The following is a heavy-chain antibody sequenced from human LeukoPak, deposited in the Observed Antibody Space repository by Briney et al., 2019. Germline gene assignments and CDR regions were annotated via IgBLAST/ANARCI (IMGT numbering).Heavy chain of an antibody. CDR3: AKGRVVAGSKSLTYHWLDP. Sequence: ASVKVSCKAPGYTFTGYYIHWVRQAPGQGLEWVGWINPNSGGAKYAQKFQDRVTMTRDTSISTAYMGLSRLRSDDTAVYYCAKGRVVAGSKSLTYHWLDPWGQGTLVTVSS. J-gene: IGHJ5*02. V-gene: IGHV1-2*02. D-gene: IGHD6-19*01. CDR2: INPNSGGA. CDR1: GYTFTGYY.